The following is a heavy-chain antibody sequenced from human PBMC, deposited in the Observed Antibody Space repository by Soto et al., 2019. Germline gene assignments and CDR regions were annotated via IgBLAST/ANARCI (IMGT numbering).Heavy chain of an antibody. J-gene: IGHJ4*02. CDR1: GGTFSSYA. CDR2: IIPIFGTA. V-gene: IGHV1-69*13. CDR3: ASRIDGYTTRGSDY. Sequence: SVKVSCKASGGTFSSYAISWVRQAPGQGLEWMGGIIPIFGTANYAQKFQGRVTITADESTTTAYMALSSLRSEDTAIEYCASRIDGYTTRGSDYWGQGALVTVSS. D-gene: IGHD5-12*01.